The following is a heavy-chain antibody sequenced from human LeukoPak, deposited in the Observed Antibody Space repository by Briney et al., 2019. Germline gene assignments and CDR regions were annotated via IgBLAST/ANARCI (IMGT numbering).Heavy chain of an antibody. J-gene: IGHJ4*02. V-gene: IGHV4-39*01. CDR1: GGSISSRTYY. CDR3: ARRNTALGAFDY. Sequence: PSETLSLTCTVSGGSISSRTYYWGWIRQPPGKGLEWIGSIYYSGSTYYNPSLKSRVTISVDTSKNQFSLKLGSVTAADTAVYYCARRNTALGAFDYWGQGTLVTVSS. D-gene: IGHD5-18*01. CDR2: IYYSGST.